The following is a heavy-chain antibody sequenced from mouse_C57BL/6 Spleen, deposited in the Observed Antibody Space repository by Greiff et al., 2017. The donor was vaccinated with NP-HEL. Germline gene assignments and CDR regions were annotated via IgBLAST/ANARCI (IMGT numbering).Heavy chain of an antibody. V-gene: IGHV5-4*03. D-gene: IGHD1-1*01. Sequence: EVMLVESGGGLVKPGGSLKLSCAASGFTFSSYAMSRVRQTPEKRLEWVATISDGGSYTYYPDNVKGRFTISRDNAKNNLYLQMSHLKSEDTAMYYCARAVREYYFDYWGQGTTLTVSS. J-gene: IGHJ2*01. CDR3: ARAVREYYFDY. CDR1: GFTFSSYA. CDR2: ISDGGSYT.